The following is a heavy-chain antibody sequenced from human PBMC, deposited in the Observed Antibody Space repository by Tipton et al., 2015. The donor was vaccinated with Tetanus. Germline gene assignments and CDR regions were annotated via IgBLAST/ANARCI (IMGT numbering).Heavy chain of an antibody. CDR3: GIQGHYGGNPPFDY. Sequence: SLRLSCAASGFTFSSYAMHWVRQAPGKGLEWVAVISYDGSNKYYADSVKGRFTISRDNSKNTLYLQVDSLRVADTAVYYCGIQGHYGGNPPFDYWGQGTLVTV. J-gene: IGHJ4*02. V-gene: IGHV3-30*04. D-gene: IGHD4-23*01. CDR1: GFTFSSYA. CDR2: ISYDGSNK.